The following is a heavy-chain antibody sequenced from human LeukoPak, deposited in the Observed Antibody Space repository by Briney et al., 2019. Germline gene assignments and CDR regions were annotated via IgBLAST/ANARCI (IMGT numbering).Heavy chain of an antibody. CDR3: ARLLSGDDLDYYYMDV. CDR2: IYTSGST. D-gene: IGHD3-9*01. V-gene: IGHV4-4*07. Sequence: KPSETLSLTCTVSGGSISSYYWSWIRQPAGKGLEWIGRIYTSGSTNYNPSLKSRVTMSVDTSKNQFSLKLSSVTAADTAVYYCARLLSGDDLDYYYMDVWGKGTTVTISS. J-gene: IGHJ6*03. CDR1: GGSISSYY.